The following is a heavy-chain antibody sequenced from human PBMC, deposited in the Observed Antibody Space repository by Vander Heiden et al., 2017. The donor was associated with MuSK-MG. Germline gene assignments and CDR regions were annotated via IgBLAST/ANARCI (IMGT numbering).Heavy chain of an antibody. Sequence: QVQLVQSGAEVKKPGSSVKVSCTTSGGTFSSDTITWVRQAPGQGLEWVGGIIPTLTTADYAPHFQGRVTITADESTTTAYMALTSLRSDDTAVYYCGVSTFLSDDGSFSHHWGQGTLVTVSS. V-gene: IGHV1-69*01. CDR1: GGTFSSDT. CDR3: GVSTFLSDDGSFSHH. D-gene: IGHD3-10*01. CDR2: IIPTLTTA. J-gene: IGHJ4*02.